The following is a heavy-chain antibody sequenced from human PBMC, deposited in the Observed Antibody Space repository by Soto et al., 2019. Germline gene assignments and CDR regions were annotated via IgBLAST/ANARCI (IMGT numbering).Heavy chain of an antibody. D-gene: IGHD5-12*01. Sequence: GGSLRLSCAASGFTVSSNYMSWVRQAPGKGLEWVSVIYSGGSTYYADSVKGRFTISRDNSKNTLYLQMNSLRAEDTAVYYCARGGYSGYDHDAFDIWGQGTMVTVSS. CDR2: IYSGGST. CDR3: ARGGYSGYDHDAFDI. V-gene: IGHV3-53*01. J-gene: IGHJ3*02. CDR1: GFTVSSNY.